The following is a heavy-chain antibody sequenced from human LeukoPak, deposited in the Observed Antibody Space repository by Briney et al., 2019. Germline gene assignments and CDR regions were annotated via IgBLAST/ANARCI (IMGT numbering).Heavy chain of an antibody. CDR3: ARVWEWNYGIVVPAALDY. V-gene: IGHV3-48*03. J-gene: IGHJ4*02. D-gene: IGHD2-2*01. Sequence: GGSLRLSCAASGFTFSSYEMNWVRQAPGKGLEWVSYISSSGSTIYYADSVKGRFTISRDNAKNSLYLQMNSLRAEDTAVYYCARVWEWNYGIVVPAALDYWGQGTLVTVSS. CDR2: ISSSGSTI. CDR1: GFTFSSYE.